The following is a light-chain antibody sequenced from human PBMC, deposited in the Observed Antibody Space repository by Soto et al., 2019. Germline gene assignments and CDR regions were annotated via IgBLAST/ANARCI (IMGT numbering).Light chain of an antibody. CDR1: SSDVGAYNF. V-gene: IGLV2-11*01. J-gene: IGLJ3*02. CDR2: DVS. CDR3: YSYAGSYTWV. Sequence: QSALTQPRSVSGSPGQSVTISCTGSSSDVGAYNFVSWSQQHPGKAPKLIIYDVSKRPSGVPDRFSASKSGNTASLTISGLQAEDESDYYCYSYAGSYTWVFGGGTKLTVL.